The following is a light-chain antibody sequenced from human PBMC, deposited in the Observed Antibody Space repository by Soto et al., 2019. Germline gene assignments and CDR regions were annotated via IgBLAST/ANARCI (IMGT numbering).Light chain of an antibody. CDR2: AAS. V-gene: IGKV1-12*01. CDR1: QGINNW. CDR3: QQANNFPLT. Sequence: DLQMTQSPSSVSASVGDTVSITCRASQGINNWLAWYQQKPGKAPQLLIYAASSLQSGVPSRFSGSGFGTDFPLTITSLQPEDFATYFCQQANNFPLTFGGGTKIEIK. J-gene: IGKJ4*01.